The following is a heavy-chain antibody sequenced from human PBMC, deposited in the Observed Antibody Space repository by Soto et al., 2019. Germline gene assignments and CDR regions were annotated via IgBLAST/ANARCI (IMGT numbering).Heavy chain of an antibody. D-gene: IGHD3-22*01. V-gene: IGHV1-69*13. CDR3: ARGRGQGYYYDSSGYYLPPDI. J-gene: IGHJ3*02. CDR1: GGTFSSYA. CDR2: IIPIFGTA. Sequence: VASVKVSCKASGGTFSSYAISWVRQAPGQGLEWMGGIIPIFGTANYAQKFQGRVTITADESTSTAYMELSSLRSEDTAVYYCARGRGQGYYYDSSGYYLPPDIWGQGTMVPVSS.